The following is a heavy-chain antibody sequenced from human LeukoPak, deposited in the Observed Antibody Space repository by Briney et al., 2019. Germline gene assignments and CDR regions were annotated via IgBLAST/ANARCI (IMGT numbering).Heavy chain of an antibody. D-gene: IGHD2-2*01. CDR1: GGSFSGYY. J-gene: IGHJ3*02. CDR3: KGDQLLWLTSLITSEDAFDI. CDR2: INHSGST. V-gene: IGHV4-34*01. Sequence: SETLSLTCAVYGGSFSGYYWSWIRQPPGKGLEWIGEINHSGSTNYNPSLKSRVTISVDTSKNQFSLKLSSVTAADTAVYYCKGDQLLWLTSLITSEDAFDIWGQGTMVTVSS.